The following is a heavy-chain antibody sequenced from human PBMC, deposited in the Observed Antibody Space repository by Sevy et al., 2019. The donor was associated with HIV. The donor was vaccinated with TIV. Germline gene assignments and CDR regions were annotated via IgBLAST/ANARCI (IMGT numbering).Heavy chain of an antibody. CDR3: TSRDYYDSSGSMGH. CDR2: IRSKANSYAP. V-gene: IGHV3-73*01. J-gene: IGHJ4*02. D-gene: IGHD3-22*01. CDR1: GFTFSGSA. Sequence: GGSLRLSCAASGFTFSGSAMHWVRQASGKGLEWVGRIRSKANSYAPAYAASVKGRFTISRDDSKNTAYLQMNSLKTEDTAVYYCTSRDYYDSSGSMGHWGQGTLVTVSS.